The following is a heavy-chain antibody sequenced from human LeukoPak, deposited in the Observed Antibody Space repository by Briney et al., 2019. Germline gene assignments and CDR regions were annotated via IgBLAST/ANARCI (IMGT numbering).Heavy chain of an antibody. J-gene: IGHJ4*02. D-gene: IGHD3-22*01. V-gene: IGHV5-10-1*01. CDR2: IDPSDSYT. CDR1: GYSFTSYW. Sequence: PGESLKISCKGSGYSFTSYWISWVRQMPGKGLEWMGRIDPSDSYTNYSPSFQGHVTISADKSISTAYLQWSSLKASDTAMYYCARYPYYYDSSGYYYSDYFDYWGQGTLVTVSS. CDR3: ARYPYYYDSSGYYYSDYFDY.